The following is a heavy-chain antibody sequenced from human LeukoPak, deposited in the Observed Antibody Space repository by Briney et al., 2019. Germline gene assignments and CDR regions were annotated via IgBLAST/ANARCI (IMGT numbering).Heavy chain of an antibody. CDR1: GGSISGSH. Sequence: SETLSLTCLVSGGSISGSHWSWIRQPPGKGLEWIGYIHYTGSTDYNPSLRSRVTLSIDMSKNQFSLRLSSVTAADTAVYYCARTGGDCSSGLCYYAMDVWGQGTTVTVSS. CDR2: IHYTGST. V-gene: IGHV4-59*01. J-gene: IGHJ6*02. CDR3: ARTGGDCSSGLCYYAMDV. D-gene: IGHD2-21*02.